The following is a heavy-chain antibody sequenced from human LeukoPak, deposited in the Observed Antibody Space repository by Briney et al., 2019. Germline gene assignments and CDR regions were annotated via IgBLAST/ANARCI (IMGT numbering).Heavy chain of an antibody. D-gene: IGHD3-22*01. J-gene: IGHJ4*02. CDR3: AKPPHYYDSTGYDY. CDR1: GFTFSSYA. CDR2: ISGSGGST. V-gene: IGHV3-23*01. Sequence: GGSLRLSCAASGFTFSSYAMHWVRQAPGKGLEWVSAISGSGGSTYYADSVKGRFTISRDNSKNTVYLQMSSLRAEDTAVYYCAKPPHYYDSTGYDYWGQGTLVTVSS.